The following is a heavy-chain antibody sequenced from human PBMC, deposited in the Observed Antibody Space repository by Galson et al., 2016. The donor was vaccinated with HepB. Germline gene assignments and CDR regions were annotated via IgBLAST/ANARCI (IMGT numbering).Heavy chain of an antibody. CDR3: ARTIWFGNNWFDH. J-gene: IGHJ5*02. CDR2: TYYRSKWYN. Sequence: CAISGDSVSSNSAAWNWIRQSPSRGLEWLRRTYYRSKWYNDYAVSVKSRITINPDTSKNQFSLQLNAVTPEDTAVYYCARTIWFGNNWFDHWGQGTLVTVSS. V-gene: IGHV6-1*01. CDR1: GDSVSSNSAA. D-gene: IGHD3-10*01.